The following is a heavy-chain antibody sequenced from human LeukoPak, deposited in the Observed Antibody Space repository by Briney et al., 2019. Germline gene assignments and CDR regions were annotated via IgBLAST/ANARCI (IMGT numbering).Heavy chain of an antibody. V-gene: IGHV3-74*01. CDR2: INTDGGTT. J-gene: IGHJ4*02. CDR1: ELTFSNYW. D-gene: IGHD4-23*01. Sequence: PGGSLRLSCAASELTFSNYWMHWVRQAPGKGLVWVSRINTDGGTTGYADSVKGRFTISRDNANNKMYLQMNSLRAEDTAVYYCARGILGNKNLGSLDYWGQGTLVTVSS. CDR3: ARGILGNKNLGSLDY.